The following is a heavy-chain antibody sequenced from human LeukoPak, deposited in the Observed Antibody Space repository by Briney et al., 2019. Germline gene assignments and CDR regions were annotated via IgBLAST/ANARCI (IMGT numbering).Heavy chain of an antibody. CDR3: ARWGRNFDNWFDP. Sequence: AASVKVSCEASGYTFNNYGVIGGRQAPGQGLGWMGWISAYNGNTNYAQNLQGRVTMTTDTSTTTAYMELRSLNSDDTAVYYCARWGRNFDNWFDPWGQGTLVTVSS. CDR1: GYTFNNYG. V-gene: IGHV1-18*01. CDR2: ISAYNGNT. D-gene: IGHD3-9*01. J-gene: IGHJ5*02.